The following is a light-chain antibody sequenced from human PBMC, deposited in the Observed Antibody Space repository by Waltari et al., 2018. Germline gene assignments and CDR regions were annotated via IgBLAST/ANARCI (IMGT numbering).Light chain of an antibody. Sequence: ENVLTQSPGTVSLSPGERATLPCRASQSLTTTSLAWYQAKPGQAPRLLIYGASSRAAGVPKRFSGSGSGTEFTLIISSVAPEDFAVFYCQQYDTMPHTFGQGTKLEIK. CDR1: QSLTTTS. J-gene: IGKJ2*01. CDR2: GAS. V-gene: IGKV3-20*01. CDR3: QQYDTMPHT.